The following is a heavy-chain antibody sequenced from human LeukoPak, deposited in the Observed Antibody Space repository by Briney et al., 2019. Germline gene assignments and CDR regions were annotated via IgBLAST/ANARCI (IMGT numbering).Heavy chain of an antibody. V-gene: IGHV1-18*01. D-gene: IGHD5-12*01. CDR2: ISAYNGST. CDR3: AREASDIVATIPYFDY. J-gene: IGHJ4*02. CDR1: GYTFTRYG. Sequence: ASVKVSCKASGYTFTRYGISWVRQAPGQGLEWMGWISAYNGSTNYAQKLQGRVTMTTDTSTSTAYMELRSLRSDDTAVYYCAREASDIVATIPYFDYWDQGTLVIVSS.